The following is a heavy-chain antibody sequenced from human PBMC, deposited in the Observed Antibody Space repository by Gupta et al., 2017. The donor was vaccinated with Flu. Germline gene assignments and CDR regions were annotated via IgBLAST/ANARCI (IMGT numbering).Heavy chain of an antibody. CDR1: GGSISSGSYY. CDR3: AREWGSRDYDSSGINYYYYGMDV. D-gene: IGHD3-22*01. J-gene: IGHJ6*02. Sequence: QVQLQESGPGLVKPSQTLSLTCTVSGGSISSGSYYWSWIRQPAGKGLEWIGRIYTSGSTNYNPSLKSRVTISVDTSKNQFSLKLSSVTAADTAVYYCAREWGSRDYDSSGINYYYYGMDVWGQGTTVTVSS. V-gene: IGHV4-61*02. CDR2: IYTSGST.